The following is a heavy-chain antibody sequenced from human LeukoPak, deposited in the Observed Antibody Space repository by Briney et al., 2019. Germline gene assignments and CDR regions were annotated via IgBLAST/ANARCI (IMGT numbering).Heavy chain of an antibody. Sequence: SETLSLTCTVSGGSISSYHWSWLRQPPGKGLEWIGNIYYSGSTNYNPSLKSRVTISVDTSKNQFSLKLSSVTAADTAVYYCTRGSIAYYYMDVWGKGTTVTISS. J-gene: IGHJ6*03. V-gene: IGHV4-59*01. CDR3: TRGSIAYYYMDV. CDR1: GGSISSYH. CDR2: IYYSGST. D-gene: IGHD3-10*01.